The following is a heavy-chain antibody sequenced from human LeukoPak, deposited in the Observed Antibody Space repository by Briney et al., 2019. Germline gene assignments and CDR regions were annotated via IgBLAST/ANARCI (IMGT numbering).Heavy chain of an antibody. CDR3: AKDRGGGSGSSVVFDS. CDR1: GFTFNNYG. Sequence: GGSLRLSCAASGFTFNNYGMHYVRQAPGKGLEWVSGISNSGGSTYYADSVKGRFTISRDNSKNALYLQMNSLRADDTAVYYCAKDRGGGSGSSVVFDSWGQGTLVTVSS. V-gene: IGHV3-23*01. CDR2: ISNSGGST. J-gene: IGHJ4*02. D-gene: IGHD3-10*01.